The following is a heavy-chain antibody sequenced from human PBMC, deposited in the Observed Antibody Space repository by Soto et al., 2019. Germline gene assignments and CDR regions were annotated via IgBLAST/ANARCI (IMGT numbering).Heavy chain of an antibody. Sequence: GESLKISCKASGYKFSWDWIGWVRQMPGKGLELMGVVYPGDSDIRYSPSFQGLVIISADKSITTAYLQWSSLKASDTAMYYCTRSQQLYTFHSSGQATLVTVS. CDR2: VYPGDSDI. V-gene: IGHV5-51*01. D-gene: IGHD6-13*01. J-gene: IGHJ4*02. CDR3: TRSQQLYTFHS. CDR1: GYKFSWDW.